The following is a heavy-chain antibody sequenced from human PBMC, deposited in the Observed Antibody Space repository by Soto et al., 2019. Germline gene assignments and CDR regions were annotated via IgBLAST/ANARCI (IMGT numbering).Heavy chain of an antibody. CDR2: IHYSGST. Sequence: PSETLSLTCSVTGGSISGSPYYWTWIRQPPGKGLEWVGSIHYSGSTYYNTSLKSRVTIFVDTSRSQFSLRLSSMTAADTVVYFCARPKIARDAFDIWGRGTMVTVSS. J-gene: IGHJ3*02. CDR3: ARPKIARDAFDI. V-gene: IGHV4-39*01. CDR1: GGSISGSPYY.